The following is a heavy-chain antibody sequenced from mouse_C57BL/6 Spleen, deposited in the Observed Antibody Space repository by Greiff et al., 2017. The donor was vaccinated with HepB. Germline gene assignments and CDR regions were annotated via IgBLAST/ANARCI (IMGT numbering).Heavy chain of an antibody. V-gene: IGHV1-82*01. CDR3: ARLDYYGSSYS. CDR1: GYAFSSSW. J-gene: IGHJ2*01. CDR2: IYPGDGDT. D-gene: IGHD1-1*01. Sequence: QVQLQQSGPELVKPGASVKISCKASGYAFSSSWMNWVKQRPGKGLEWIGRIYPGDGDTNYNGKFKGKATLTADKSSSTAYMQLSSLTSEDSAVYFCARLDYYGSSYSWGQGTTLTVSS.